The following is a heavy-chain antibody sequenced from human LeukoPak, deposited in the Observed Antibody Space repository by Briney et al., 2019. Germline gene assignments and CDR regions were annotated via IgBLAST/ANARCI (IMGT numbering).Heavy chain of an antibody. CDR2: INHSGST. V-gene: IGHV4-34*01. CDR3: ARDRPSTAPRRRRFDP. Sequence: SETLSLTCAVYGGPFSGYYWSWIRQPPGKGLEWIGEINHSGSTNYNPSLKSRVTISVDTSKNQFSLKLSSVTAADTAVYYCARDRPSTAPRRRRFDPWGQGTLVTVSS. D-gene: IGHD6-6*01. J-gene: IGHJ5*02. CDR1: GGPFSGYY.